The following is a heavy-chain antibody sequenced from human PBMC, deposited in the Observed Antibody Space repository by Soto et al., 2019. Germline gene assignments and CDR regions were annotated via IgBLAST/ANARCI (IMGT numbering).Heavy chain of an antibody. J-gene: IGHJ6*02. D-gene: IGHD6-13*01. CDR1: GGSISSSSYY. Sequence: SETLSLTCTVSGGSISSSSYYWGWIRQPPGKGLEWIGSIYYSGSTYYNPSLKSRVTISVDTSKNQFSLKLSSVTAADTAVYYCARPGSSWSYYYYYGMDVWGQGTTVTVS. CDR2: IYYSGST. CDR3: ARPGSSWSYYYYYGMDV. V-gene: IGHV4-39*01.